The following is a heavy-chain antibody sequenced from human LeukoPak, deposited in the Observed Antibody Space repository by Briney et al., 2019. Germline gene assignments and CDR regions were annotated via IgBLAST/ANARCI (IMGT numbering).Heavy chain of an antibody. CDR1: GFTFSSYW. D-gene: IGHD5-12*01. CDR2: IDNDGSST. Sequence: PGGSLRLSCAASGFTFSSYWMHWVRQVPGKGLVWVSRIDNDGSSTDYADSVKGRFTISRDNAKNTLFLQMNSLRGEDTAVYYCARDYLGGYEGYFDYWGQGTLVTVSS. J-gene: IGHJ4*02. CDR3: ARDYLGGYEGYFDY. V-gene: IGHV3-74*01.